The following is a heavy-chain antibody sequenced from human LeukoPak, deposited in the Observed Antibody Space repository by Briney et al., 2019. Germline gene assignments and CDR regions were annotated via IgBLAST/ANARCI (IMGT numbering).Heavy chain of an antibody. CDR3: ARDITIFGVVNNWFDP. Sequence: EASVKVSCKASGYTFTGYYMHWVRQAPGQGLEWMGWINPNSGGTNYAQKFQGRVTMTRDTSISTAYMEPSRLRSDDTAVYYCARDITIFGVVNNWFDPWGQGTLVTVSS. J-gene: IGHJ5*02. V-gene: IGHV1-2*02. D-gene: IGHD3-3*01. CDR2: INPNSGGT. CDR1: GYTFTGYY.